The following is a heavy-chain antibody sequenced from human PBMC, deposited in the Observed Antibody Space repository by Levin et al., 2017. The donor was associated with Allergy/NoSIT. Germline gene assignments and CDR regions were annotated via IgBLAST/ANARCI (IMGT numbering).Heavy chain of an antibody. Sequence: PSETLSLTCTVSGGSISSYYWSWIRQPPGKGLEWIGYIYYSGSTNYNPSLKSRVTISVDTSKNQFSLKLSSVTAADTAVYYCARDRSSWYTYYYYGMDVWGQGTTVTVSS. D-gene: IGHD6-13*01. J-gene: IGHJ6*02. CDR3: ARDRSSWYTYYYYGMDV. CDR2: IYYSGST. V-gene: IGHV4-59*01. CDR1: GGSISSYY.